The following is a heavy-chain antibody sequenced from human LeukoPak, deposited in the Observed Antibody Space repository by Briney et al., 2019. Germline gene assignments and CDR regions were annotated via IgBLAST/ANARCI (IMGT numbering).Heavy chain of an antibody. CDR2: IYSGGST. D-gene: IGHD3-9*01. V-gene: IGHV3-66*01. J-gene: IGHJ3*02. CDR3: ARGYYDILTGFSYAFDI. CDR1: GISVSNDY. Sequence: QSGGSLRLSCAASGISVSNDYMSWVRQAPGKGLEWVSVIYSGGSTYYADSVKGRFTISRDNSKNTLYLQMNSLRAEDTAVYYCARGYYDILTGFSYAFDIWGQGTMVTVSS.